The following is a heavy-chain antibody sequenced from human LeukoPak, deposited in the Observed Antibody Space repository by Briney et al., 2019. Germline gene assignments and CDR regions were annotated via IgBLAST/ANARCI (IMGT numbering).Heavy chain of an antibody. V-gene: IGHV3-74*01. J-gene: IGHJ4*02. D-gene: IGHD5-24*01. CDR2: INIYDGDT. CDR1: GFTFTTHW. Sequence: GGFLRLSCVVSGFTFTTHWMHWVRQVPGKWLVCVSRINIYDGDTYYAGSVRGRFTISRDTAENTMYLQMNSLWAEDTGVYYCARARDGSKNALDSWGQGTLVTVSS. CDR3: ARARDGSKNALDS.